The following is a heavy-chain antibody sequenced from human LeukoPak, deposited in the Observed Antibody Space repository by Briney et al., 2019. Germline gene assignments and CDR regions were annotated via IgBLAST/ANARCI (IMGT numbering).Heavy chain of an antibody. D-gene: IGHD3-3*01. CDR2: INPNSGGT. Sequence: GASVKVSCKASGYTFTGYYMHWVRQAPGQGPEWMGWINPNSGGTNYAQKFQGRVTMTRDTSISTAYMELSRLRSDDTAVYYCARDRLGFLEWLPPPAYGMDVWGQGTTVTVSS. CDR3: ARDRLGFLEWLPPPAYGMDV. CDR1: GYTFTGYY. V-gene: IGHV1-2*02. J-gene: IGHJ6*02.